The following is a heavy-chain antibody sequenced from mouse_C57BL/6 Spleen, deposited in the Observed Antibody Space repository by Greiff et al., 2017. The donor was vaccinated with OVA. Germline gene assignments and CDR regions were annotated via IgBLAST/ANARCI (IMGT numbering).Heavy chain of an antibody. CDR2: ISGGGGNT. Sequence: EVKLMESGGGLVKPGGSLKLSCAASGFTFSSYTMSWVRQTPEKRLEWVATISGGGGNTYYPDSVKGRFTISRDNAKNTLYLQMSSLRSEDTALYYCARQTGTGYFDYWGQGTTLTVSS. CDR1: GFTFSSYT. D-gene: IGHD4-1*01. V-gene: IGHV5-9*01. J-gene: IGHJ2*01. CDR3: ARQTGTGYFDY.